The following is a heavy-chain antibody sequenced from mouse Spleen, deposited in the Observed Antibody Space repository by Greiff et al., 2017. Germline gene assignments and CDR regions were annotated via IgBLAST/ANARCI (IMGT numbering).Heavy chain of an antibody. CDR1: GFTFSSYA. CDR3: ARDYGNSFDY. Sequence: EVKLVESGGGLVKPGGSLKLSCAASGFTFSSYAMSWVRQTPEKRLEWVATISSGGSTYYPDSVKGRFTISRGNARNILYLQMSSLRSEDTAMYYCARDYGNSFDYWGPGTTLTVSS. J-gene: IGHJ2*01. D-gene: IGHD2-1*01. V-gene: IGHV5-6-5*01. CDR2: ISSGGST.